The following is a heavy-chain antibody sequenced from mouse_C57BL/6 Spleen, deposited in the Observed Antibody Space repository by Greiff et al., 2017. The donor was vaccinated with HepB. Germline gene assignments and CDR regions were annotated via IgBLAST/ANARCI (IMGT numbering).Heavy chain of an antibody. CDR1: GYTFTSYW. Sequence: QVQLQQSGAELVKPGASVKMSCKASGYTFTSYWITWVKQRPGQGLEWIGDIYPRDGSTKYNEKFKGKATLTADKSSSTAYMQLSSLTSEDSAVYFCARWNWDGEAMDYWGQGTSVTVSS. CDR3: ARWNWDGEAMDY. CDR2: IYPRDGST. D-gene: IGHD4-1*01. V-gene: IGHV1-55*01. J-gene: IGHJ4*01.